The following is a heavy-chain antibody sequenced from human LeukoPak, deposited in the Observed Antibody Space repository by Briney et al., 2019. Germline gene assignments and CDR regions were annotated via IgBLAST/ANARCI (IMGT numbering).Heavy chain of an antibody. D-gene: IGHD2-2*02. V-gene: IGHV4-39*07. CDR2: IYYSGST. CDR3: ARSGYCSNTSCYRYYFDY. J-gene: IGHJ4*02. Sequence: SETLSLTCTVSGGSISSSSYYWGWVRQPPGKGLEWIGSIYYSGSTYYNPSLKSRATISVDTSKNQFSLKLSSVTAADTAVYYCARSGYCSNTSCYRYYFDYWGQGTLVTVSS. CDR1: GGSISSSSYY.